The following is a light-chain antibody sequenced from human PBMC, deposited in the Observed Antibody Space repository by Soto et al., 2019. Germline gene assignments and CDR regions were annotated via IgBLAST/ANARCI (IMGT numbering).Light chain of an antibody. Sequence: QSALTQPASVSGSPGQSITISCSGTSSDVGGYNYVSWYQQKPGKAPKLMIYEVSNRPSGVSNRFSGSKSANTASLTISGLQAEDEAAYYCTSYTTSSTWVFGGGTKLTVL. CDR2: EVS. V-gene: IGLV2-14*01. CDR3: TSYTTSSTWV. J-gene: IGLJ3*02. CDR1: SSDVGGYNY.